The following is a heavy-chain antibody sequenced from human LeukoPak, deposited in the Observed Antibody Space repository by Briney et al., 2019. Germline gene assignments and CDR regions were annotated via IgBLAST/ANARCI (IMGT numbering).Heavy chain of an antibody. Sequence: GRSLRLSCAASGFTFSSYAMHWVRQAPGKGLEWVANIKQDGSEKYYVDSVKGRFTISRDNAKNSLYLQMNSLRAEDTAVYYCARERGSKCFDYWGQGTLVTVSS. J-gene: IGHJ4*02. CDR3: ARERGSKCFDY. CDR2: IKQDGSEK. CDR1: GFTFSSYA. D-gene: IGHD3-10*01. V-gene: IGHV3-7*01.